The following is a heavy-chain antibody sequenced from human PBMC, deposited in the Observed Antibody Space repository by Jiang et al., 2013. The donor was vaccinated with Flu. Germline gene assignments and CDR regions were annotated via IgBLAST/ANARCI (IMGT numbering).Heavy chain of an antibody. Sequence: GSISSSSYYWGWIRQPPGKGLEWIGSIYYSGSTYYNPSLKSRVTISVDTSKNQFSLKLSSVTAADTAVYYCARRGRMWDNWFDPWGQGTLVTVSS. V-gene: IGHV4-39*01. CDR3: ARRGRMWDNWFDP. CDR1: GSISSSSYY. CDR2: IYYSGST. D-gene: IGHD1-26*01. J-gene: IGHJ5*02.